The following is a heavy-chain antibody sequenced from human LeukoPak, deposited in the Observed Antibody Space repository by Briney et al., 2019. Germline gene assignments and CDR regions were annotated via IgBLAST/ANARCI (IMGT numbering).Heavy chain of an antibody. CDR3: ARDRRSGSSRWLDT. CDR2: ISFDGSET. Sequence: PGRSLRLSCAASGFTFSSYDMHWVRQAPGKGLEWVAIISFDGSETSYGDSVKGRFTISRDNSKSSLYLQMTNLRGNDTAVYYCARDRRSGSSRWLDTWGQGTLVTVSS. D-gene: IGHD6-25*01. CDR1: GFTFSSYD. V-gene: IGHV3-30*03. J-gene: IGHJ5*02.